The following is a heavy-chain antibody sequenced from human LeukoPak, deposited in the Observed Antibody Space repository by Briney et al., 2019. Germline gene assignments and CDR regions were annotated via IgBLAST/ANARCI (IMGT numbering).Heavy chain of an antibody. V-gene: IGHV4-39*01. J-gene: IGHJ4*02. CDR2: IYYSGST. CDR1: GGSISSSSYY. Sequence: PSETLSLTCTVSGGSISSSSYYWGWIRQPPGKGLAWIGSIYYSGSTYYNPSLKSRVTISVDTSKNQFSLKLTSVTAADTAVYYCARNKWFGELSHFDCWGQGTLVTVSS. D-gene: IGHD3-10*01. CDR3: ARNKWFGELSHFDC.